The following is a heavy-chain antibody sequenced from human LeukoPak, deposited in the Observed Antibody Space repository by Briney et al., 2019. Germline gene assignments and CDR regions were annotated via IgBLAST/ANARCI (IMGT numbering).Heavy chain of an antibody. V-gene: IGHV1-18*01. CDR3: ARDLVDGVGAPGAY. Sequence: GASVKVSCKASGYTFTNYGITWMRQAPGQGLEWMGWINTYNGNTNYAQKLQGRVTITTDTSASTAYMELRSLRSADTAVFYCARDLVDGVGAPGAYWGQGALVTVSS. D-gene: IGHD1-26*01. CDR1: GYTFTNYG. CDR2: INTYNGNT. J-gene: IGHJ4*02.